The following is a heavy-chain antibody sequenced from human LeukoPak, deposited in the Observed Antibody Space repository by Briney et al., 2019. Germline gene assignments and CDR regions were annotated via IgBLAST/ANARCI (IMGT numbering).Heavy chain of an antibody. CDR3: ATYGGDSVSYYYHMDV. J-gene: IGHJ6*03. CDR2: IYYSGST. D-gene: IGHD2-21*02. Sequence: SETLSLTCTVSGGSISSYYWSWIRQPPGKGLEWIGYIYYSGSTNYNPSLKSRLTISVDTSKNQFSLKLSSVTAADTAVYYCATYGGDSVSYYYHMDVWGTGTTVTVSS. V-gene: IGHV4-59*01. CDR1: GGSISSYY.